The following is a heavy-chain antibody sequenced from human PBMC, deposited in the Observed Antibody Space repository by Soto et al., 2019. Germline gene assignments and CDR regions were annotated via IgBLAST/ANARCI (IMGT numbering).Heavy chain of an antibody. CDR2: INPNSGGT. V-gene: IGHV1-2*02. D-gene: IGHD3-3*01. Sequence: ASVKVSCKASGYTFTDYYMHWVRQAPGQGLEWLGWINPNSGGTNCAQRFQGSVTITRDTSISTAYMELSRLRSDESAVYYCARSKPNYDFWNDLISLDTFDIWGQGTMVTVSS. J-gene: IGHJ3*02. CDR3: ARSKPNYDFWNDLISLDTFDI. CDR1: GYTFTDYY.